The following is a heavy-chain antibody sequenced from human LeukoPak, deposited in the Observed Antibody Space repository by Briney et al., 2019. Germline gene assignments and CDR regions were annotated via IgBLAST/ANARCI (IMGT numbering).Heavy chain of an antibody. CDR1: GFTFSSYA. CDR3: ARASTWVPGEDSSGYYYPYAFDL. D-gene: IGHD3-22*01. Sequence: GGSLRLSCAASGFTFSSYAMHCGRQAPGKGLEYVSTISSNGGSTYYANSVKGRFTISRDNSKNTLYLQVNSLRAEDTAVYYCARASTWVPGEDSSGYYYPYAFDLWGQGTMVTVSS. V-gene: IGHV3-64*01. CDR2: ISSNGGST. J-gene: IGHJ3*01.